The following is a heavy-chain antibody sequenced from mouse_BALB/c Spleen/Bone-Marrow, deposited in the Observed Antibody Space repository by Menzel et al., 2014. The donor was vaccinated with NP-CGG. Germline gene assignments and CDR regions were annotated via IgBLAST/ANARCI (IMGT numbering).Heavy chain of an antibody. J-gene: IGHJ4*01. V-gene: IGHV5-17*02. CDR2: ISNGSSTI. CDR3: ARKGAMITHYYAMDY. CDR1: GFTFSSFG. D-gene: IGHD2-4*01. Sequence: EVKLMESGGGLVQPGGSRKLSCAASGFTFSSFGMHGVRQAPEKGLEWVAYISNGSSTIYYADTVKGRFTISRDNPKNTLFLQMTSLRSEDTAMYYCARKGAMITHYYAMDYWGQGTSVTVSS.